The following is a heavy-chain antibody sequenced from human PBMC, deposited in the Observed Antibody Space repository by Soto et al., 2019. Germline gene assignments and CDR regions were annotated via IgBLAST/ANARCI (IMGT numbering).Heavy chain of an antibody. CDR3: ARDAERSYYYDSSGSQDAFDI. D-gene: IGHD3-22*01. V-gene: IGHV1-69*13. CDR2: IIPIFGTA. Sequence: SVKVSCKASGGTFSSYAISWVRQAPGQGLEWMGGIIPIFGTANYAQKFQGRVTITADESTSTAYMELSSLGSEDTAVYYCARDAERSYYYDSSGSQDAFDIWGQGTMVTVS. J-gene: IGHJ3*02. CDR1: GGTFSSYA.